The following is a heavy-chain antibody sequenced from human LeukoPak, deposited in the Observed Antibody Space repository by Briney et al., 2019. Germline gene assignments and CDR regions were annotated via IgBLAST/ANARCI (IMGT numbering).Heavy chain of an antibody. Sequence: GRSLRLSCAASGFTFSSSWMHWVRQAPGKGLVWVSRISNDGTYINYADSVKGRFTISRDNAKNTLYLQMSSLRAEDTAMYYCTSGRVWFDPWGQGTQVTVSS. CDR3: TSGRVWFDP. V-gene: IGHV3-74*01. CDR1: GFTFSSSW. J-gene: IGHJ5*02. CDR2: ISNDGTYI.